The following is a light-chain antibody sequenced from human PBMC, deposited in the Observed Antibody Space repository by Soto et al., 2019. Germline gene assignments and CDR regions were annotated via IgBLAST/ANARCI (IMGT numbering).Light chain of an antibody. CDR3: QQRSNWPPT. CDR1: QSVGSY. V-gene: IGKV3-11*01. Sequence: EIVLTQSPATLSLSPGDRATLSCRASQSVGSYLAWYQQRPGPAPGLLIYDEYNRATGIPARFSGSGSGTDVILTSRSLEPEDFAVYYYQQRSNWPPTFGGGTKVEIK. J-gene: IGKJ4*01. CDR2: DEY.